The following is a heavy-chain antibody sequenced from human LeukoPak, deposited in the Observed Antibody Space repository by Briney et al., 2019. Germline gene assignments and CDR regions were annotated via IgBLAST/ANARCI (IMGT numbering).Heavy chain of an antibody. CDR2: ISSSGSTI. Sequence: GWSLRLSCAASGFTFSDYYMSWIRQAPGRGLEWVSYISSSGSTIYYADSVKGRFTISRDNAKNSLYLQMNSLRAEDTAVCYCARDLGYYDSNYWGQGTLVTVSS. D-gene: IGHD3-22*01. J-gene: IGHJ4*02. V-gene: IGHV3-11*01. CDR1: GFTFSDYY. CDR3: ARDLGYYDSNY.